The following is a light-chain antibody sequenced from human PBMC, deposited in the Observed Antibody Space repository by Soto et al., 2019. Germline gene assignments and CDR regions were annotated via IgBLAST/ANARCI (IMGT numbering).Light chain of an antibody. CDR1: QTFGRW. Sequence: DIQMTQSPSTLSASVGDRVTITCRASQTFGRWLAWFQQKPGKAPKLLIYEASNLESGVPSRFSGSGSGTEFTLTISSLQPDDFATYYCQQYNSYLWTFGQGTKVEIK. CDR3: QQYNSYLWT. V-gene: IGKV1-5*03. CDR2: EAS. J-gene: IGKJ1*01.